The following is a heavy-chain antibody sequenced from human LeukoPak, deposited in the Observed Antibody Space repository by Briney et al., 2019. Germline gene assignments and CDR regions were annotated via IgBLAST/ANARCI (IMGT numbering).Heavy chain of an antibody. CDR3: AREVAYYYDSSGYYDY. Sequence: GGSLRLSCAASGFTFSSNYMSWVRQAPGKGLEWVSVIYSGGSTYYADSVKGRFTISRDNSKNTLYLQMNSLRAEDTAVYYCAREVAYYYDSSGYYDYWGQGTLVTVSS. J-gene: IGHJ4*02. V-gene: IGHV3-66*02. CDR2: IYSGGST. CDR1: GFTFSSNY. D-gene: IGHD3-22*01.